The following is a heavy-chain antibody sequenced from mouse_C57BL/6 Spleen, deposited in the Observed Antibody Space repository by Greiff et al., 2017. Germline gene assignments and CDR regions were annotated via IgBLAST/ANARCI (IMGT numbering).Heavy chain of an antibody. CDR2: IDPSDSYT. V-gene: IGHV1-50*01. D-gene: IGHD1-1*01. J-gene: IGHJ2*01. CDR3: ARWLFITTGVAHFDY. CDR1: GYTFTSYW. Sequence: QVQLQQPGAELVKPGASVKLSCKASGYTFTSYWMQWVKQRPGQGLEWIGEIDPSDSYTNYNQKFKGKATLTVDTSSSTAYMQLSSLTSEDSAVYYCARWLFITTGVAHFDYWGQGTTLTVAS.